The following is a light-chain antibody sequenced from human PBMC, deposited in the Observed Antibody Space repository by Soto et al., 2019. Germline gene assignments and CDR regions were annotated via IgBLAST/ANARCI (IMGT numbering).Light chain of an antibody. CDR2: AAS. V-gene: IGKV1-39*01. CDR1: QSISSY. CDR3: QHSYSTPRGT. J-gene: IGKJ2*01. Sequence: DIQMTQSPYSLSASVGDRVTITCRASQSISSYLNWYQQKPGKAPKLLIYAASSLQSGGPSRFSGSGSGTDFTLTISSLQPEDFATYYCQHSYSTPRGTFGQGTKLEIK.